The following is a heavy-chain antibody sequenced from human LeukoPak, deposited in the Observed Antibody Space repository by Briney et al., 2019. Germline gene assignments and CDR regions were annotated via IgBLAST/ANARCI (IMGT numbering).Heavy chain of an antibody. Sequence: GGSLRLSCAASGFTVSNYWMSWVRQAPGKGLEWVANIKQDGGEKYYADSVKGRFTISRDNAKSSLYLQVNSLRVEDTAVYYCARVDRGYYSSGSYVYWGQGTPVTVSS. CDR3: ARVDRGYYSSGSYVY. J-gene: IGHJ4*02. V-gene: IGHV3-7*01. CDR2: IKQDGGEK. CDR1: GFTVSNYW. D-gene: IGHD3-10*01.